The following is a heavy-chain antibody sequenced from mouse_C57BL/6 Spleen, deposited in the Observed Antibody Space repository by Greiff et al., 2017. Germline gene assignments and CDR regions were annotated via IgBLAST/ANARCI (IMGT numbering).Heavy chain of an antibody. Sequence: EVQLQQSGPELVKPGASVKISCKASGYTFTDYYMNWVKQSHGKSLEWIGDINPNNGGTSYNQKFKGKATLTVDKSSSTAYMELRSLTSEDSAVYYCARYHYGSSYWGQGTTLTVSS. D-gene: IGHD1-1*01. J-gene: IGHJ2*01. V-gene: IGHV1-26*01. CDR1: GYTFTDYY. CDR3: ARYHYGSSY. CDR2: INPNNGGT.